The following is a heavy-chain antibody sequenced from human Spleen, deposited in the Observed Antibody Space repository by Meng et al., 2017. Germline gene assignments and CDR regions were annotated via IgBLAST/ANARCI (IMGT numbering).Heavy chain of an antibody. J-gene: IGHJ3*02. CDR1: GFNFGDSA. D-gene: IGHD3-3*01. CDR3: TRPARKEATIFGDVFDI. V-gene: IGHV3-49*04. CDR2: IRSKIFGGGP. Sequence: GGSLRLSCSASGFNFGDSAMSWVRQAPGKGLEWVGFIRSKIFGGGPDYSASVKGRFTISRDDSKSIVYLQMNNLETEDTAVYFCTRPARKEATIFGDVFDIWGQGTMVTVSS.